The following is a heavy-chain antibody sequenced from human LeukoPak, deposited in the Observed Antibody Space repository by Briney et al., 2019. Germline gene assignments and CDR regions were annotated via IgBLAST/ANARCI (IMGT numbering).Heavy chain of an antibody. D-gene: IGHD4-23*01. V-gene: IGHV1-2*02. CDR3: ARDPEGNYYYYYYMDV. CDR2: INPNSGGT. J-gene: IGHJ6*03. Sequence: GASVKVSCKASGYTFTSYYMHRVRQAPGQGLEWMEWINPNSGGTNYAQKFQGRVTMTRDTSISTAYMELSRLRSDDTAVYYCARDPEGNYYYYYYMDVWGKGTTVTVSS. CDR1: GYTFTSYY.